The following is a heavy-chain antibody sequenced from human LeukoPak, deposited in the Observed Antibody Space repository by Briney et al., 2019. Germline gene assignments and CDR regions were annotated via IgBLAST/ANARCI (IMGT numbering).Heavy chain of an antibody. Sequence: PGGSLRLSCAASGFTFSSYGMHWVRQAPGKGLEWVAVISYDGSNKYYADSVKGRFTISRDNSKNTLYLQMNSLRAEDTAVYYCAKGPRYCSGGSCYSAVGYGMYYFDYWGQGTLVTVSS. CDR2: ISYDGSNK. V-gene: IGHV3-30*18. J-gene: IGHJ4*02. CDR1: GFTFSSYG. D-gene: IGHD2-15*01. CDR3: AKGPRYCSGGSCYSAVGYGMYYFDY.